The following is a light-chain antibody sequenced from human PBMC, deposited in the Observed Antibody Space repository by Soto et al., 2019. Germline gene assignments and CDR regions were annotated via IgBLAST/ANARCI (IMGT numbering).Light chain of an antibody. J-gene: IGKJ2*01. CDR1: QTISSW. CDR3: QQYNTYWYT. CDR2: KAS. Sequence: DIQMTQSPSTLSGSVGDRVTITCPASQTISSWLAWYQQKPGKAPKLLIYKASTLKSGVPSRFSGSGSGTEFTLTISSLQPDDFATYYCQQYNTYWYTFGQGTKLEIK. V-gene: IGKV1-5*03.